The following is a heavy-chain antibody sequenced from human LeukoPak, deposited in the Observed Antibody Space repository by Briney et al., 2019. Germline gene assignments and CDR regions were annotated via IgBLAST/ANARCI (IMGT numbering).Heavy chain of an antibody. CDR3: AADLERNYGSQFDP. J-gene: IGHJ5*02. D-gene: IGHD3-10*01. CDR1: GYTFTSYD. Sequence: ASVKVSCKASGYTFTSYDINWVRQATGHGLEWIGSIVVGSGNTNYAQKFQERVTITRDMSTSTAYMELSSLRSEDTAVYYCAADLERNYGSQFDPWGQGTLVTVSS. CDR2: IVVGSGNT. V-gene: IGHV1-58*02.